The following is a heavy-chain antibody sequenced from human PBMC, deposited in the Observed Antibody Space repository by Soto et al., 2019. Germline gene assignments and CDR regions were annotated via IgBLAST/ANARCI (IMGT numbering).Heavy chain of an antibody. J-gene: IGHJ4*02. CDR3: EWGDGYNILDY. D-gene: IGHD5-12*01. CDR2: IDPSDSYT. CDR1: GYSFTSYW. Sequence: GESLKISCKGSGYSFTSYWISWVRQMPGKGLEWMGRIDPSDSYTNYSPSFQGHVTISADKSISTAYLQWSSLKASDTAMYYCEWGDGYNILDYWGQGTLVTVYS. V-gene: IGHV5-10-1*01.